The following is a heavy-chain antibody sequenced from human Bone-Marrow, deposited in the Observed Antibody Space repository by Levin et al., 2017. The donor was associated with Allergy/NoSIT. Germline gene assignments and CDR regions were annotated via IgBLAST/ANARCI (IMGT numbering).Heavy chain of an antibody. Sequence: GGSLRLSCAASGFTFSNYWMTWVRQAPGKELQRVASIKEDGSERYYGDFVQGRFTISRDNAKNSLYLQMNSLRPEDTAVYYCARDPVRGGDLDCWGQGALVTVSS. CDR2: IKEDGSER. CDR1: GFTFSNYW. V-gene: IGHV3-7*01. CDR3: ARDPVRGGDLDC. D-gene: IGHD4-17*01. J-gene: IGHJ4*02.